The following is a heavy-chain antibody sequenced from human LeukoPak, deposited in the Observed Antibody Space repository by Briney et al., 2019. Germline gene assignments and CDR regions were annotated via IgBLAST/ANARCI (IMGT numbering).Heavy chain of an antibody. D-gene: IGHD3-3*01. CDR2: SGSCGST. V-gene: IGHV3-23*01. Sequence: GGSLRLSCAASGFTFSSYAMSCVRQAPGKGLEWVYGSGSCGSTYYADSVKGRFTISRDNSKNTLYLQRNSLRAEDTAVYYWAKDFWSGYCPNYWGQGTLVTVSS. J-gene: IGHJ4*02. CDR3: AKDFWSGYCPNY. CDR1: GFTFSSYA.